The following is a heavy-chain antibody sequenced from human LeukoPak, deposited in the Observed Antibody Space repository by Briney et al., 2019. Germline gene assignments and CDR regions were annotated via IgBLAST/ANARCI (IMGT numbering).Heavy chain of an antibody. CDR1: GFAFSSYA. J-gene: IGHJ4*02. CDR3: AKLTLNGSYDDYFDY. V-gene: IGHV3-23*01. CDR2: ISGSGSST. Sequence: GGSLRLSCAASGFAFSSYAMNWVRQAPGRGLEWVSSISGSGSSTYYADSVKGRLIISRDNSKNTTYLQMSGLRAEDTAVYYCAKLTLNGSYDDYFDYWGQGTLVTVSS. D-gene: IGHD1-26*01.